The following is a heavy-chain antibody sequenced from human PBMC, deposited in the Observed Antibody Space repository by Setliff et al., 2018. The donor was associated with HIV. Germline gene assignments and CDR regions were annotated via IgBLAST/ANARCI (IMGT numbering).Heavy chain of an antibody. Sequence: ASVKVSCKASGYTFTSYALHWVRQVPGQRPHWMGWINTDKGNTKYSQEFQGRLTITRDTSATTAYMELTSLTSEDMAVYYCTREKESCSGGDCWKNAFDIWGQGTMVTVSS. CDR3: TREKESCSGGDCWKNAFDI. D-gene: IGHD2-21*02. CDR2: INTDKGNT. V-gene: IGHV1-3*03. CDR1: GYTFTSYA. J-gene: IGHJ3*02.